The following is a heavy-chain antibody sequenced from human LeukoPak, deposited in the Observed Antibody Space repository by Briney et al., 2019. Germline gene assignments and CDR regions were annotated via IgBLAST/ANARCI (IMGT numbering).Heavy chain of an antibody. V-gene: IGHV3-7*01. Sequence: GGSLRLSCAASGFTFSSHWMNWARQAPGKGLEWVANIKQDGTEEYYVDSVKGRFTISRDDAKDLLYLQMNSLRAEDTAVYYCVRGSDGYYDLYFDEWGQGALVTVSS. CDR1: GFTFSSHW. CDR2: IKQDGTEE. D-gene: IGHD3-22*01. CDR3: VRGSDGYYDLYFDE. J-gene: IGHJ4*02.